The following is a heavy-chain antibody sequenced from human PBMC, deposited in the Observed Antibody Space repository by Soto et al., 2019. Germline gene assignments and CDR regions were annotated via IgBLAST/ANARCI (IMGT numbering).Heavy chain of an antibody. J-gene: IGHJ4*02. Sequence: QITLKESGPTLVKPTQTLTLTCTFSGFSLSTSGVGVGWIRQPPGKALEWLALIYWDDDKRYSPSLKSRLTITKDPSKNQVVLTMPNMDPVDTATYYCAHRWGYSSSWQGPDYWGQGTLVTVSS. V-gene: IGHV2-5*02. CDR3: AHRWGYSSSWQGPDY. D-gene: IGHD6-13*01. CDR1: GFSLSTSGVG. CDR2: IYWDDDK.